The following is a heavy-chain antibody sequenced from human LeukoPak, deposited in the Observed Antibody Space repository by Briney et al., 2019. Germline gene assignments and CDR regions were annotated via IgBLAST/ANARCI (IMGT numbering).Heavy chain of an antibody. D-gene: IGHD1-26*01. CDR3: ARTQSQSGRHRYYFAY. J-gene: IGHJ4*02. CDR1: GGSVGSGGYY. Sequence: SETLSLTCAVSGGSVGSGGYYWSWLRQPPGGGLEWIGDIYYIRNTNYNPSLKSRVTMSLDPSKNQFSLKLNSVTAADTAVYYCARTQSQSGRHRYYFAYWGQGTLVTVSS. CDR2: IYYIRNT. V-gene: IGHV4-61*08.